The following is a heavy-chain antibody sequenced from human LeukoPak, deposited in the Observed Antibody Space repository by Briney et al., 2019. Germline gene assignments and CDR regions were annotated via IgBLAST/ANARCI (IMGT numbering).Heavy chain of an antibody. CDR1: GFTLSYYW. J-gene: IGHJ5*02. CDR3: ARDPRNKGFDP. V-gene: IGHV3-74*01. Sequence: GGSLRLSCAASGFTLSYYWMHWVRQGAGKGLVWVSTINGDGSSTNYADSVKGRFTISRDNAKNTLYLEMNSLRVEETAVYYCARDPRNKGFDPWGQGTLVIVSS. D-gene: IGHD1/OR15-1a*01. CDR2: INGDGSST.